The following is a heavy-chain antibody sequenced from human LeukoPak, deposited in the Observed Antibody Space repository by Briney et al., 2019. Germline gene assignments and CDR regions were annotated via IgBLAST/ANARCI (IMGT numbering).Heavy chain of an antibody. Sequence: GGSLRLSCAASGFTFSSYSMNWVRQAPGKGLEWVSYISSSSSTIYYADSVKGRFTISRDNAKNLLYLQMNSLRDEDTAVYYCARDQGDTLDYWGQGTLVTVSS. CDR1: GFTFSSYS. CDR2: ISSSSSTI. CDR3: ARDQGDTLDY. J-gene: IGHJ4*02. V-gene: IGHV3-48*02. D-gene: IGHD5-18*01.